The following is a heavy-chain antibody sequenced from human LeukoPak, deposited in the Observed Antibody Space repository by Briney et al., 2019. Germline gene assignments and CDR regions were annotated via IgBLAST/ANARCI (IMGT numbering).Heavy chain of an antibody. Sequence: ASVKVSCKASGYTFTGYYMHWVRQAPGQGLEWMGRINPNSGATNYAQKFQGRVTMTRDTPISTAYLQRSRLRSKDRAVYYCAREPARHGSGSPDFDSWGQGTLVTVSS. D-gene: IGHD3-10*01. CDR1: GYTFTGYY. J-gene: IGHJ4*02. CDR3: AREPARHGSGSPDFDS. V-gene: IGHV1-2*06. CDR2: INPNSGAT.